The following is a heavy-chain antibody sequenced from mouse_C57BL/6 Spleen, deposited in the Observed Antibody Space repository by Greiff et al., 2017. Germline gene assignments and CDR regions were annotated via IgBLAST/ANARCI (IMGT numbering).Heavy chain of an antibody. J-gene: IGHJ2*01. CDR1: GFTFSDSY. CDR2: INYDGSST. D-gene: IGHD2-1*01. Sequence: EVMLVESEGGLVQPGSSMKLSCTASGFTFSDSYMAWVRQVPEKGLEWVANINYDGSSTYYLDSLKSRFIISRDNAKNILYLQMSSLKSEDTATYYCARDHYGNYFDYWGQGTTLTVSS. CDR3: ARDHYGNYFDY. V-gene: IGHV5-16*01.